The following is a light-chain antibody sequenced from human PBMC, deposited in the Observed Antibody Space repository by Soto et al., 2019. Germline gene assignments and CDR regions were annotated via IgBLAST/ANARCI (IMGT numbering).Light chain of an antibody. V-gene: IGKV3-20*01. CDR3: HQYGNSPWT. Sequence: EVVLTQSPDTLSLSPGEGATLSCRASQSSFDSYLAWFQQKPGQAPRLLIYAASTRATGIPDRFSGGRSGTDLTLTISRLEPEDAAVYYCHQYGNSPWTLGQGTKVEI. CDR1: QSSFDSY. J-gene: IGKJ1*01. CDR2: AAS.